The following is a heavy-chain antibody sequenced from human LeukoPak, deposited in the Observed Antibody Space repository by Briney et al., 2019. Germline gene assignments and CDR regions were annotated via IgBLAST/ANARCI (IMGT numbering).Heavy chain of an antibody. CDR1: GYTFTSYG. CDR3: ASPVVVTRLGLNWFDP. J-gene: IGHJ5*02. V-gene: IGHV1-69*06. D-gene: IGHD3-22*01. CDR2: IIPIFGTA. Sequence: GASVKVSCKASGYTFTSYGISWVRQAPGQGLEWMGGIIPIFGTANYAQKFQGRVTITADKSTSTAYMELSSLKSEDTAVYYCASPVVVTRLGLNWFDPWGQGTLVTVSS.